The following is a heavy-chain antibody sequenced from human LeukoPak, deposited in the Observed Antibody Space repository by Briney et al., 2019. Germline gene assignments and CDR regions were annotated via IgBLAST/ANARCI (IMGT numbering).Heavy chain of an antibody. Sequence: SETLSLTCTVSGDSISSDYWSWIRQPPRKGLEWVGYIYRFGNTDYNPSLMRLVTISLDTSKKQLSLNLTSVTAADTAVYYCAGRGQRYFRDWGQGTLVTVSS. CDR1: GDSISSDY. CDR3: AGRGQRYFRD. V-gene: IGHV4-4*08. J-gene: IGHJ1*01. CDR2: IYRFGNT.